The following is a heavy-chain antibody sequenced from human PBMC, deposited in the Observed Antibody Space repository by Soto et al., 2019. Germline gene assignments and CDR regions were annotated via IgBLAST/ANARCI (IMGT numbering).Heavy chain of an antibody. CDR3: ARDHSGYDWRPYGMDV. CDR1: GGSISSGGYY. J-gene: IGHJ6*02. Sequence: SETLSLTCTVSGGSISSGGYYWSWIRQHPGKGLEWIGYIYYSGSTYYNPSLKSRVTISVDTSKNQFSLKLSSVTAADTAVYYCARDHSGYDWRPYGMDVWGQGTTITVSS. D-gene: IGHD5-12*01. CDR2: IYYSGST. V-gene: IGHV4-31*03.